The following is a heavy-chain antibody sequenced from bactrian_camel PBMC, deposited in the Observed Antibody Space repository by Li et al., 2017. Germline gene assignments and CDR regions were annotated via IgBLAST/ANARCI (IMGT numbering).Heavy chain of an antibody. CDR3: TARYEFGLGACRGVGGLGF. Sequence: HVQLVESGGGSVQAGVSLKLSCTASTSIYSSCGMAWYRQASGGERMLVSSIRLDGTTYVAGYLEGRFTISQDSAKNTLYLQMNSLTPGDTAMYYCTARYEFGLGACRGVGGLGFWGQGTQVTVS. CDR1: TSIYSSCG. J-gene: IGHJ6*01. V-gene: IGHV3S57*01. CDR2: IRLDGTT. D-gene: IGHD1*01.